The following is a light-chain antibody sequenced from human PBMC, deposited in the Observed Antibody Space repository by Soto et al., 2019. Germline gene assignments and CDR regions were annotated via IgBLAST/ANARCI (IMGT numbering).Light chain of an antibody. Sequence: DIQMTQSPSTLSASVGDRVTITCRASQSISSWLAWYQQKPGKAPKLLIYDASSLESRVPSRFSGSGSGTEFTLTISSLQPDDFATYYCQQYNSYQETFGQGTKVEIK. CDR1: QSISSW. V-gene: IGKV1-5*01. CDR2: DAS. CDR3: QQYNSYQET. J-gene: IGKJ1*01.